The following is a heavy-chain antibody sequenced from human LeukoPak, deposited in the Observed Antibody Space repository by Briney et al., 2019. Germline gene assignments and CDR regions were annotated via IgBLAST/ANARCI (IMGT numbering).Heavy chain of an antibody. CDR3: ARGFFSIAAAGTFDY. V-gene: IGHV4-39*07. J-gene: IGHJ4*02. Sequence: SETLSLTCTVSGGFISSSSYYWGWIRQPPEKGLEWIGSIYYSGSTYYNPSLKSRVTISVDTSKNQFSLKLSSVTAADTAVYYCARGFFSIAAAGTFDYWGQGTLVTVSS. CDR2: IYYSGST. D-gene: IGHD6-13*01. CDR1: GGFISSSSYY.